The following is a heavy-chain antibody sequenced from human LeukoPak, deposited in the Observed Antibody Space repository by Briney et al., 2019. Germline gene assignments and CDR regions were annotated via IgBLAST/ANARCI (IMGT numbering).Heavy chain of an antibody. CDR2: MNPNSGNT. V-gene: IGHV1-8*03. CDR1: GGTFSSYA. D-gene: IGHD2-2*02. CDR3: AREYGRGCSSTSCYTRGFDP. Sequence: VASVKVSCKASGGTFSSYAISWVRQAPGQGLEWMGWMNPNSGNTGYAQKFQGRVTITRNTSISTAYMELSSLRSEDTAVYYCAREYGRGCSSTSCYTRGFDPWGQGTLVTVSS. J-gene: IGHJ5*02.